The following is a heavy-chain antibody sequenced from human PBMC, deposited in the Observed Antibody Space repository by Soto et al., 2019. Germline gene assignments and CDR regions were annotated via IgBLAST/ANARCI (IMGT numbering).Heavy chain of an antibody. V-gene: IGHV4-31*03. CDR2: IYYSGST. CDR1: GGSISSGGYY. CDR3: ARGKALEWSPAGYFDY. Sequence: QVQLQESGPGLVKPSQTLSLTCTVSGGSISSGGYYWSWIRQHPGKGLEGIAYIYYSGSTYYNPSLNSRVSISVNTSKNQFSLKLSSVTAADTAVYYCARGKALEWSPAGYFDYWGQGTLVTVSS. J-gene: IGHJ4*02. D-gene: IGHD3-3*01.